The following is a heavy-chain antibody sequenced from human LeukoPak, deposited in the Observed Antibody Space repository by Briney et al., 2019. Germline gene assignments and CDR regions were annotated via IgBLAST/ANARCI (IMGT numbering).Heavy chain of an antibody. J-gene: IGHJ6*03. CDR2: IIPLFGTA. D-gene: IGHD3-10*01. CDR1: GGTFTSYA. Sequence: SVKVSCKASGGTFTSYAISWVRQAPGQGLEWMGGIIPLFGTANYAQKFQGRVTITADESTSKAYMELSSLRSEDTAVYYCARGQINYYGSGSNFNYYYMDVWGKGTTVTVSS. V-gene: IGHV1-69*13. CDR3: ARGQINYYGSGSNFNYYYMDV.